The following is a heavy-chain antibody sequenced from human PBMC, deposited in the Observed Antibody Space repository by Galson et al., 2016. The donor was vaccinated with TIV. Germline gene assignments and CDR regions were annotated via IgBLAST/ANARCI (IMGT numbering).Heavy chain of an antibody. J-gene: IGHJ3*02. CDR3: AHRRSTGTRSLSGEAFGI. D-gene: IGHD1-14*01. CDR1: GFSLSTSGVG. V-gene: IGHV2-5*02. Sequence: PALVKPTQTLTLTCSFSGFSLSTSGVGVGWIRQPPGKALDWLALIYWDNDKRYSPSLKTRLTITKDTSKNVVVLTMTNMDPVETATYYCAHRRSTGTRSLSGEAFGIWGQGTMVTVSS. CDR2: IYWDNDK.